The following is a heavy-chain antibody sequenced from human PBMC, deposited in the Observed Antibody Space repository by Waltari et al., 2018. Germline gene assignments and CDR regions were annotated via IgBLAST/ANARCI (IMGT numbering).Heavy chain of an antibody. J-gene: IGHJ4*02. Sequence: QLQLQESGPGLVKPSETLSLTCTVSGDSLSSSTYYWGWIRQPPGNGLEWIGSIFESGSTYYNPSFYSRVTISVDTSKNQFSLQLSSVTAADTAVYYCARHGRVVDVVVVVAATTIDYWGQGTLVTVSS. CDR3: ARHGRVVDVVVVVAATTIDY. CDR1: GDSLSSSTYY. V-gene: IGHV4-39*01. CDR2: IFESGST. D-gene: IGHD2-15*01.